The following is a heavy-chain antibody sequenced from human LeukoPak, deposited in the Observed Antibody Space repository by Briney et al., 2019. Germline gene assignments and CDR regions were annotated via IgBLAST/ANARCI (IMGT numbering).Heavy chain of an antibody. V-gene: IGHV1-18*01. Sequence: ASVKVSCKASGYTFTSYGISWVRQAPGQGLEWMGWISAYNGNTNYAQKLRGRVTMTTDTSTSTAYMELRSLRSDDTAVYYCATNEGYSYDNWFDPWGQGTLVTVSS. J-gene: IGHJ5*02. D-gene: IGHD5-18*01. CDR1: GYTFTSYG. CDR2: ISAYNGNT. CDR3: ATNEGYSYDNWFDP.